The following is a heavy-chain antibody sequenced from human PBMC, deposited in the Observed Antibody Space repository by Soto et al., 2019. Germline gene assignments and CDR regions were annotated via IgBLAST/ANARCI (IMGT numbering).Heavy chain of an antibody. Sequence: QMQLQESGPGVVKPSETLSLTCTVSGASISTYYWTWIRQAPGKGLEWIGYLYYSGNTNYNPSLKSRVTMSVDTSKNHFYLTLTSATAADTAVYLCERGGSEGGLDVWGQGTTVTVSS. CDR2: LYYSGNT. V-gene: IGHV4-59*01. CDR1: GASISTYY. CDR3: ERGGSEGGLDV. J-gene: IGHJ6*02. D-gene: IGHD3-10*01.